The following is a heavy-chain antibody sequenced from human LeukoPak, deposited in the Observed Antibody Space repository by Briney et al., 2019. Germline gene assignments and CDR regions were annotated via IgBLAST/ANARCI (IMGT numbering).Heavy chain of an antibody. CDR1: GGSISSYY. J-gene: IGHJ6*02. CDR2: IYYSGST. D-gene: IGHD6-19*01. CDR3: TITRRGEWLGQADV. Sequence: SETLSLTCTVSGGSISSYYWSWIRQPPGKGLEWIGYIYYSGSTNYNPSLKSRVTISVDTSKNQFSLKLSSVSAADTAVYYCTITRRGEWLGQADVWGQGTAVIVSS. V-gene: IGHV4-59*12.